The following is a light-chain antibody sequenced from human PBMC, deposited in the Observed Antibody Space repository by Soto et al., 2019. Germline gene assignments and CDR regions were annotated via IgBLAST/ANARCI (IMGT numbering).Light chain of an antibody. J-gene: IGKJ1*01. CDR3: QQYNDLPRT. V-gene: IGKV3-15*01. CDR1: QSVGTY. CDR2: GAS. Sequence: EIVMTQSPATLSVSPGERATLSCRASQSVGTYLAWYQQKPGQAPRILIYGASTRAAGISPRFSGGGSVTEFTLTISSLQSEDFAVYHCQQYNDLPRTFDQGTKVVIK.